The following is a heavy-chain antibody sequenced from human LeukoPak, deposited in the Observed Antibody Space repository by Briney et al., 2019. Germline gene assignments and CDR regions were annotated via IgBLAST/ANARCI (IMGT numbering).Heavy chain of an antibody. D-gene: IGHD6-13*01. V-gene: IGHV1-2*04. CDR1: GYTFTGYY. CDR2: INPNSGGT. CDR3: AKGSKIAAAGNTNYYYYGMDV. Sequence: ASVKVSCKASGYTFTGYYMHWVRQAPGQGLEWMGWINPNSGGTNYAQKFQGWVTMTRDTSISTAYMELSRLRSDDTAVYYCAKGSKIAAAGNTNYYYYGMDVWGQGTTVTVSS. J-gene: IGHJ6*02.